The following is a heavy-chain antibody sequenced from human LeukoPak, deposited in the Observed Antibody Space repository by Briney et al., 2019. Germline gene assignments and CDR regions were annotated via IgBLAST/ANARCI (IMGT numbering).Heavy chain of an antibody. D-gene: IGHD4-17*01. J-gene: IGHJ4*02. V-gene: IGHV3-53*01. CDR1: GFTVSSNY. CDR3: ARESTVSTDY. CDR2: IYSGGST. Sequence: GGSLRLSCAASGFTVSSNYMSWVRQAPGKGLEWVSVIYSGGSTNYADSVKGRFTISRDNAKNSLYLQMNSLRAEDTAVYYCARESTVSTDYWGQGTLVTVSS.